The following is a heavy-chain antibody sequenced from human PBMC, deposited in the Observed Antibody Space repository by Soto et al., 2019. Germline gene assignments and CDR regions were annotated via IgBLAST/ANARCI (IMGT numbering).Heavy chain of an antibody. J-gene: IGHJ6*02. CDR1: GFTFSTSA. CDR2: ISGSGVGT. CDR3: AKGPTVFGAVISFDYYYGMYV. V-gene: IGHV3-23*01. D-gene: IGHD3-3*01. Sequence: GGSLRLSCTASGFTFSTSAMSWVRQAPGRGLEWVSGISGSGVGTYYADSVRGRFTISRDNSKNTLYLQLSGLRAEDAAVYYCAKGPTVFGAVISFDYYYGMYVWGQGTPVTVSS.